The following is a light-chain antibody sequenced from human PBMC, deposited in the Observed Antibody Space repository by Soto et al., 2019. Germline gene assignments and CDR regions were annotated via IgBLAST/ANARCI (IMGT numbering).Light chain of an antibody. Sequence: EIVMTQSPAALSVSPGERATLSCRASQSVSNNLAWYQQKLGQAPRLLIYGASTRATGIPARFSGSGSGTEFTLTISGLQSEDFAVYFCQQYNNWPPWTFGQGTNVEIK. CDR3: QQYNNWPPWT. CDR2: GAS. CDR1: QSVSNN. J-gene: IGKJ1*01. V-gene: IGKV3-15*01.